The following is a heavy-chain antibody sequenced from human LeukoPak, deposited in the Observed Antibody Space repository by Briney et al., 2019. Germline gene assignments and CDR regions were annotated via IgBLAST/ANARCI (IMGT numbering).Heavy chain of an antibody. CDR1: GSTFTSYG. J-gene: IGHJ4*02. D-gene: IGHD1-26*01. Sequence: ASVKVSCTASGSTFTSYGISWVRQAPGQGLEWMGWISAYNGNTNYAQKLQGRVTMTTDTSTSTAYMELRSLRSDDTAVYYCARDHGYSGSYLAAYWGQGTLVTVSS. V-gene: IGHV1-18*01. CDR2: ISAYNGNT. CDR3: ARDHGYSGSYLAAY.